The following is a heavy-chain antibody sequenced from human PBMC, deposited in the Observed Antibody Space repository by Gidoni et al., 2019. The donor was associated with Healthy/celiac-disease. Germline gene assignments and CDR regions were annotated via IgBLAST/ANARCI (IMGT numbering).Heavy chain of an antibody. J-gene: IGHJ6*02. D-gene: IGHD6-13*01. Sequence: QVQLVQSGAEVKKPGASVKVSCKASGYTFTGYYMHWVRQAPGQGLEGMGWINPNSGGTNYAQKFQGWVTMTRDTSISTAYMELSRLRSDDTAVYYCARDLGDRIAAAGTDYYGMDVWGQGTTVTVSS. CDR3: ARDLGDRIAAAGTDYYGMDV. CDR1: GYTFTGYY. V-gene: IGHV1-2*04. CDR2: INPNSGGT.